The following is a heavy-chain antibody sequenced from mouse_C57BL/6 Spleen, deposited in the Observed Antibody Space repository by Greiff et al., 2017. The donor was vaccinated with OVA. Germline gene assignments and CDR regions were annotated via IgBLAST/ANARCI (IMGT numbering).Heavy chain of an antibody. J-gene: IGHJ3*01. Sequence: EVKVVESGGDLVKPGGSLKLSCAASGFTFSSYGMSWVRQTPDKRLEWVATISSGGSYTYYPDSVKGRFTISRDNAKNTLYLQMSSLKSEDTAMYYCARQEIVTPFAYWGQGTLVTVSA. D-gene: IGHD2-5*01. V-gene: IGHV5-6*01. CDR3: ARQEIVTPFAY. CDR1: GFTFSSYG. CDR2: ISSGGSYT.